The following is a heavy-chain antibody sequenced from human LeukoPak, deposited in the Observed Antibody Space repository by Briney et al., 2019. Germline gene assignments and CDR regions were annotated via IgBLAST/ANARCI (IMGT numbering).Heavy chain of an antibody. V-gene: IGHV4-39*07. J-gene: IGHJ6*03. CDR2: IYHSGST. CDR1: GGSISSSSYY. Sequence: SETLSLTCTVSGGSISSSSYYWGWIRQPPGKGLEWIGSIYHSGSTYYNPSLKSRVTISVDTSKNQFSLKLSSVTAADTAVYYCARSHHYYYYMDVWGKGTTVTVSS. CDR3: ARSHHYYYYMDV.